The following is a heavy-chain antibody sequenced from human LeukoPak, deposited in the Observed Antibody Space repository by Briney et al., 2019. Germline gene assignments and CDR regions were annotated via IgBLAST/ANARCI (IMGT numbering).Heavy chain of an antibody. CDR2: IYYSGST. Sequence: PSETLSLTCTVSGGSISSSSYYWGWIRQPPGKGLEWIGSIYYSGSTYYNPSLKSRVTISVDTSKNQFSLKLSSVTAADTAVYYCARLFPYSSSSIMIDYWGQGTLVTVSS. CDR3: ARLFPYSSSSIMIDY. J-gene: IGHJ4*02. D-gene: IGHD6-6*01. V-gene: IGHV4-39*01. CDR1: GGSISSSSYY.